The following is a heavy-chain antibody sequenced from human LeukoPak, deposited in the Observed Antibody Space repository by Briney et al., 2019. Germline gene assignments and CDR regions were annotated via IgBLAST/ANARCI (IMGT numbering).Heavy chain of an antibody. CDR3: ARDARYYYDSSDSDGMDV. J-gene: IGHJ6*02. Sequence: PSETLSLTCTVSGGSISSSSYYWGWIRQPPGKGLEWIGSIYYSGSTYYNPSLKSRVTISVDTSKNQFSLKLSSVTAADTAVYYCARDARYYYDSSDSDGMDVWGQGTTVTVSS. CDR2: IYYSGST. CDR1: GGSISSSSYY. V-gene: IGHV4-39*07. D-gene: IGHD3-22*01.